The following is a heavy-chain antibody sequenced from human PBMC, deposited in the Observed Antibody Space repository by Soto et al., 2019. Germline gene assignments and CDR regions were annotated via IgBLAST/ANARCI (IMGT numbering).Heavy chain of an antibody. CDR3: AKDGFWQLLYYFDY. J-gene: IGHJ4*02. CDR2: ISYDGSNK. V-gene: IGHV3-30*18. D-gene: IGHD1-26*01. CDR1: GFTFSSYG. Sequence: QVQLVESGGGVVQPGRSLRLSCAASGFTFSSYGMHWVRQAPGKGLEWVAVISYDGSNKYYADSVKGRFTISRDKSKNTLYLQMNSLRAEDTAVYYCAKDGFWQLLYYFDYWGQGTLVTVSS.